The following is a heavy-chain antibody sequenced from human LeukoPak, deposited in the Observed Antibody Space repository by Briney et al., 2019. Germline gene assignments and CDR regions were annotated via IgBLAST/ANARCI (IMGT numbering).Heavy chain of an antibody. CDR1: GYTFTGYY. V-gene: IGHV1-2*06. CDR2: INPNSGGT. D-gene: IGHD3-22*01. CDR3: ARSCCSYYDSSGDYYFDY. Sequence: ASVEVSCKASGYTFTGYYMHWVRQAPGQGLEWMGRINPNSGGTNYAQKFQGRVTMTRDTSISTAYMELSSLRSEDTAVYYCARSCCSYYDSSGDYYFDYWGQGTLVTVSS. J-gene: IGHJ4*02.